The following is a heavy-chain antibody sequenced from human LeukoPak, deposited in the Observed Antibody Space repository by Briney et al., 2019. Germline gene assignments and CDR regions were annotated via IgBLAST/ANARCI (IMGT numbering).Heavy chain of an antibody. CDR1: GYTFTSYG. Sequence: ASVKVSCKASGYTFTSYGISWVRQAPGQGLEWMGWISAYNGNTSYAQKLQGRVTMTTDTSTSTAYMELRSLRSDDTAVYYCARSVLRFLEWLLTDNWFDPWGQGTLVTVSS. J-gene: IGHJ5*02. CDR3: ARSVLRFLEWLLTDNWFDP. V-gene: IGHV1-18*01. CDR2: ISAYNGNT. D-gene: IGHD3-3*01.